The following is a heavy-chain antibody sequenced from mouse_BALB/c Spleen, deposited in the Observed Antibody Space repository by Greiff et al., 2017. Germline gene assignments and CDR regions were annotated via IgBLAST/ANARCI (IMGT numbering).Heavy chain of an antibody. CDR3: NAGLGGNFDY. D-gene: IGHD3-3*01. J-gene: IGHJ2*01. CDR2: IDPENGDT. V-gene: IGHV14-4*02. Sequence: VQLQQSGAELVKPGASVKLSCTASGFNIKDYYMHWVKQRPEQGLEWIGWIDPENGDTEYAPKFQGKATMTADTSSNTAYLQLSSLTSEDTAVYYCNAGLGGNFDYWGQGTTITVSS. CDR1: GFNIKDYY.